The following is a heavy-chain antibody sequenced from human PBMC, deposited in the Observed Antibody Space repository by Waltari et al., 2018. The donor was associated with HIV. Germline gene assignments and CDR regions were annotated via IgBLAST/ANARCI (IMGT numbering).Heavy chain of an antibody. CDR3: AKVGMTAVTSYAIDI. D-gene: IGHD4-17*01. J-gene: IGHJ3*02. V-gene: IGHV3-9*01. Sequence: EVQLVQSGLVLVQSGRLLRLSCAAARFTFRDYARHCVRHAPGKGLEWVSGISWNSGTVGYADSVKGRFTISRDNAKNSLSLKMNSLRAEDTALYYCAKVGMTAVTSYAIDIWGQGTMVTVSS. CDR1: RFTFRDYA. CDR2: ISWNSGTV.